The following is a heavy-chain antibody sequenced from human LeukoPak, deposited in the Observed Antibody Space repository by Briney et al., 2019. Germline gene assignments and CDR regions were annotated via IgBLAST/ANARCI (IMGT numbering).Heavy chain of an antibody. D-gene: IGHD3-9*01. Sequence: PGGSLRLSCAASGFTFSSYWMHWVRQAPGKGLVWVSRINSDGSSTSYADSVKGRFTISRDNSKDTLYLQMNSLRAEDTAVYYCAILEHYDILTGSDYWGQGTLVTVSS. V-gene: IGHV3-74*01. J-gene: IGHJ4*02. CDR3: AILEHYDILTGSDY. CDR1: GFTFSSYW. CDR2: INSDGSST.